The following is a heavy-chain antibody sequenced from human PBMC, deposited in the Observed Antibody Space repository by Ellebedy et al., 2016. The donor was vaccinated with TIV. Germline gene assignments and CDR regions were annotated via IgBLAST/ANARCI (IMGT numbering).Heavy chain of an antibody. D-gene: IGHD2-2*01. CDR3: ARGSGYCSSTSCSGGSD. CDR2: IKQDGSDK. J-gene: IGHJ4*02. Sequence: GESLKISCVDSGLTFSSYWMSWVRQAPGRGLEWLANIKQDGSDKIYVDSVKGRFTSSRDNAKKSLYLQMDSLRAEDTAVYYCARGSGYCSSTSCSGGSDWGQGTPVTVSS. V-gene: IGHV3-7*03. CDR1: GLTFSSYW.